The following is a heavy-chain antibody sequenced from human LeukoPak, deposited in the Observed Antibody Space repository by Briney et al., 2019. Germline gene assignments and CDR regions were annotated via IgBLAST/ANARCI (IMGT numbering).Heavy chain of an antibody. J-gene: IGHJ1*01. V-gene: IGHV4-59*01. CDR3: ARAIYYYDSSGYSRRYFQH. Sequence: SETLSLTCTVSGGSISSYYWSWIRQPPGKGLGWIGYIYYCGSTNYNPSLKSRVTISVDTSKNQFSLKLSSVTAADTAVYYCARAIYYYDSSGYSRRYFQHWGQGTLVTVSS. CDR2: IYYCGST. CDR1: GGSISSYY. D-gene: IGHD3-22*01.